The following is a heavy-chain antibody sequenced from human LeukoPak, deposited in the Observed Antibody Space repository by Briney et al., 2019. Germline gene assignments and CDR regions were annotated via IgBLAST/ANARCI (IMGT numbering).Heavy chain of an antibody. CDR1: GFTFSSYA. J-gene: IGHJ4*02. CDR3: VKGFQWIRGRLDY. CDR2: ISHNGDST. D-gene: IGHD5-18*01. Sequence: GGSLRLSCSASGFTFSSYAMYWVRQAPGKGLEYVSAISHNGDSTYYADSVKGRFTISRDNSKNTLYLQMSSLRAEDTAVYYCVKGFQWIRGRLDYSGQGTLVTVSS. V-gene: IGHV3-64D*09.